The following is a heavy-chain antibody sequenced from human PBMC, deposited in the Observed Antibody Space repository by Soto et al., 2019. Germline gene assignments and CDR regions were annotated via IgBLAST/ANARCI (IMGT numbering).Heavy chain of an antibody. J-gene: IGHJ4*02. Sequence: ASVKVSCKASGYTFTSYGISWVRQAPGQGLEWMGWINAGNGNTKYSQKFQGRVTITRDTSASTAYMELSSLRSEDTAVYYCAREDSSGCFDYWGQGTLVTVSS. D-gene: IGHD6-19*01. V-gene: IGHV1-3*01. CDR1: GYTFTSYG. CDR2: INAGNGNT. CDR3: AREDSSGCFDY.